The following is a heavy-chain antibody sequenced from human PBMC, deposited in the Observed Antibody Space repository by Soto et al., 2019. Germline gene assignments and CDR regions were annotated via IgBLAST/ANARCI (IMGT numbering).Heavy chain of an antibody. CDR1: GFTFRNYA. CDR2: IAYDGSNA. Sequence: GGSLRLSCAASGFTFRNYAMHWVRQAPGKGLECLAVIAYDGSNAFYRDSVKGRFTISRDNSKNTLYLHMNSLRSEDTGVYYWARGVCEGVRGEDGARSGECGMDVWGQGATVTVSS. J-gene: IGHJ6*02. D-gene: IGHD3-10*01. CDR3: ARGVCEGVRGEDGARSGECGMDV. V-gene: IGHV3-30-3*01.